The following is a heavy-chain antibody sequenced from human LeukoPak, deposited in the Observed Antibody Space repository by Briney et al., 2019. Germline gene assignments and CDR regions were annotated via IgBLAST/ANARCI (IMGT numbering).Heavy chain of an antibody. D-gene: IGHD1-26*01. CDR1: GGSISSSSYY. J-gene: IGHJ3*02. V-gene: IGHV4-61*05. CDR3: ATTPWGGTYRDAFDI. CDR2: IYNSGST. Sequence: SETLSLTCTVSGGSISSSSYYWGWIRQPPGKGLEWIGFIYNSGSTNYNPSLKSRVTISVDTSKNQFSLRLSSVTAADTAVYYCATTPWGGTYRDAFDIWGQGTMVIVSS.